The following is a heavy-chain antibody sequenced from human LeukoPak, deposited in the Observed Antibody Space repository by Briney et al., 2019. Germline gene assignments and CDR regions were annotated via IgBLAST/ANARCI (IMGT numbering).Heavy chain of an antibody. Sequence: PSETLSLTCTVSGGSISSYYWSWIRQPPGKGLEWIGYICYSGSTNYNPSLKSRVTISVDTSKNQFSLKLSSVTAADTAVYYCARMGLWFGELSTYYYYGMDVWGKGTPVTVSS. J-gene: IGHJ6*04. CDR1: GGSISSYY. V-gene: IGHV4-59*01. CDR2: ICYSGST. D-gene: IGHD3-10*01. CDR3: ARMGLWFGELSTYYYYGMDV.